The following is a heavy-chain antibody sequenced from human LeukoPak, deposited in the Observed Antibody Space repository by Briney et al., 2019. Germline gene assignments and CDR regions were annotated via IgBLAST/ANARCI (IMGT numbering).Heavy chain of an antibody. J-gene: IGHJ5*02. CDR3: AHGSYCSGGSCYSSWFDP. V-gene: IGHV2-5*01. D-gene: IGHD2-15*01. CDR2: IYWNDDK. Sequence: ESGPTLVKPTQTLTLTCTFSGFSLSTSGVGVGWIRQPPGKALEWLALIYWNDDKRYSPSLKSRLTITKDTSKNQVVLTMTNMDLVDTATYYCAHGSYCSGGSCYSSWFDPWGQGTLVTVSS. CDR1: GFSLSTSGVG.